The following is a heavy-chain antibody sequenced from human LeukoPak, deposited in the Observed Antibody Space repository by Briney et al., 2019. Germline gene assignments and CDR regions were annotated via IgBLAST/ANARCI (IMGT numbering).Heavy chain of an antibody. Sequence: ASVKVSCKDSGYTFSGYFTHWVRQPPGQVLELRGWINPSSGATNYGQKFQSWVTMTRDTSISTAYMELNRLTADDTAVYYCARNYNWNAQNSDDAFDIWGQGTMVTVSS. CDR3: ARNYNWNAQNSDDAFDI. CDR1: GYTFSGYF. V-gene: IGHV1-2*04. D-gene: IGHD1-20*01. CDR2: INPSSGAT. J-gene: IGHJ3*02.